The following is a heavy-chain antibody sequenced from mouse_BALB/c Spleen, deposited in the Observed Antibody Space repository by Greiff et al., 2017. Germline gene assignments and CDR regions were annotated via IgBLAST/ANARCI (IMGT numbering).Heavy chain of an antibody. V-gene: IGHV5-17*02. CDR1: GFTFSSFG. CDR2: ISSGSSTI. CDR3: ARLGYGNYNAMDY. Sequence: EVKLVESGGGLVQPGGSRKLSCAASGFTFSSFGMHWVRQAPEKGLEWVAYISSGSSTIYYADTVKGRFTISRDNPKNTLFLQMTSLRSEDTAMYYCARLGYGNYNAMDYWGQGTTLTVSS. J-gene: IGHJ4*01. D-gene: IGHD2-10*02.